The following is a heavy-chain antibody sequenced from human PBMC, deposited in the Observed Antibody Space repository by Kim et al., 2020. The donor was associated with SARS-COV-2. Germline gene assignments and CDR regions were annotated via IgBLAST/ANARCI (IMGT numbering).Heavy chain of an antibody. V-gene: IGHV3-15*01. D-gene: IGHD4-17*01. CDR1: GFTFSNAW. CDR2: IKSKTDGGTT. CDR3: TTIYGDPAVDY. J-gene: IGHJ4*02. Sequence: GGSLRLSCAASGFTFSNAWMSWARQAPGKGLEWVGRIKSKTDGGTTDSAAPVKGRYTITRDDSKNTLYLQMNSLKTEDTAVYYCTTIYGDPAVDYWGQGTLVTVSS.